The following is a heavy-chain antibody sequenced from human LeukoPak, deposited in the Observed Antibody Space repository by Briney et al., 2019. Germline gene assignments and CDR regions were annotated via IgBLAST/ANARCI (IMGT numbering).Heavy chain of an antibody. V-gene: IGHV4-30-2*01. CDR1: GGSISSGGYS. CDR2: IYHSGST. J-gene: IGHJ5*02. Sequence: SETLSLTCAVSGGSISSGGYSWSWIRQPPGTGLEWIGYIYHSGSTHYNPSLKSRVTISVDRSKDQLSLKLSSVTAADTAVYYCVRGNGRTYYDFWSGYYGWFDPWGQGTLVTVSS. D-gene: IGHD3-3*01. CDR3: VRGNGRTYYDFWSGYYGWFDP.